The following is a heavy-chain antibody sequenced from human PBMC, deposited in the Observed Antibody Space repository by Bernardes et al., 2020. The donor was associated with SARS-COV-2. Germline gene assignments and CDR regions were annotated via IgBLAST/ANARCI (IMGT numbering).Heavy chain of an antibody. Sequence: GGSLRLSCSVSGFTFSDYAMSWFRQAPGKGLEWVGFITSKTYGGTTEYAASVQGRFSISRDDSKSIAYLQMNGLKTEDTAVYYCTRHPSGWYDGSWFDPWGQGILVRLL. CDR2: ITSKTYGGTT. CDR1: GFTFSDYA. CDR3: TRHPSGWYDGSWFDP. D-gene: IGHD6-19*01. V-gene: IGHV3-49*03. J-gene: IGHJ5*02.